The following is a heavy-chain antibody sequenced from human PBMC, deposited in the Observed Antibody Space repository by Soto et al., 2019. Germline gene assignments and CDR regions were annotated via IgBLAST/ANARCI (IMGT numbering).Heavy chain of an antibody. D-gene: IGHD3-22*01. V-gene: IGHV3-23*01. CDR3: AKDDYYDSIGYYRY. Sequence: GGSLRLSCAASGLIFSSYAMSWVRQAPGKGLEWVSAISGSGGSTYYADSVKGRFTISRDNSKNMLYLQMNSLRAEDTAVYFCAKDDYYDSIGYYRYWGQGTLVTVSS. J-gene: IGHJ4*02. CDR1: GLIFSSYA. CDR2: ISGSGGST.